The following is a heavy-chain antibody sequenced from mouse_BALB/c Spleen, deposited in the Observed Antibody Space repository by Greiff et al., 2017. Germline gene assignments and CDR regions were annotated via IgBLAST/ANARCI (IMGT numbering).Heavy chain of an antibody. D-gene: IGHD1-1*01. CDR3: ARVYEGGYFDY. CDR2: ISSGGSYT. Sequence: EVMLVESGGDLVKPGGSLKLSCAASGFTFSSYGMSWVRQTPDKRLEWVATISSGGSYTYYPDSVKGRFTISRDNAKNTLYLQMSSLKSEDTAMYYCARVYEGGYFDYWGQGTTLTVSS. J-gene: IGHJ2*01. CDR1: GFTFSSYG. V-gene: IGHV5-6*01.